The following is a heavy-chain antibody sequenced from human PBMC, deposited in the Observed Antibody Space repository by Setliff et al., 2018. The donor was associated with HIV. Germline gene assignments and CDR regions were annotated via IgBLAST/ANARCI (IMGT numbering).Heavy chain of an antibody. CDR3: ARQGGFSSSSYPRNYIDV. J-gene: IGHJ6*03. D-gene: IGHD6-13*01. Sequence: PSETLSLTCAVYGGSFSDYYWSWIRQPPGQGLEWIGEINHSGSTNYNASLKSRVTISGDMSKKQFSLKLNSVTAADTAVYYCARQGGFSSSSYPRNYIDVWGKGTTVTVSS. CDR1: GGSFSDYY. CDR2: INHSGST. V-gene: IGHV4-34*01.